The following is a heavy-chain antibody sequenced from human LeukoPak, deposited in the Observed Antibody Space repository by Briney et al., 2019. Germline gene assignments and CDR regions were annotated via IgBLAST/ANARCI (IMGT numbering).Heavy chain of an antibody. J-gene: IGHJ5*02. V-gene: IGHV4-39*07. CDR3: ARDNSVRDEAWWFNP. CDR1: GGSISSSSYY. Sequence: SETLSLTCTVSGGSISSSSYYWSWIRQPPGKGLEWIGEINHSGSTNYNPSLKSRVTISVDTSKNQFSLKLSSVTAADTAVYYCARDNSVRDEAWWFNPWGQGTLVTVSS. CDR2: INHSGST. D-gene: IGHD5-24*01.